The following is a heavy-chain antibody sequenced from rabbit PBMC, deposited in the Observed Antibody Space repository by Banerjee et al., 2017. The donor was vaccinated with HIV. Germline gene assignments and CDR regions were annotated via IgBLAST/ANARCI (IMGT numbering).Heavy chain of an antibody. D-gene: IGHD4-1*01. CDR3: ARDLAGVIGWNFDL. CDR2: INTSSGNT. Sequence: QQLVESGGDLVKPGASLTLTCKASGFDFSPYYMGWVRQAPGKGLEWIACINTSSGNTVYATWAKGRLTISKTSWTTVTLQMTSLTAADTATYFCARDLAGVIGWNFDLWGPGTLVTVS. CDR1: GFDFSPYY. V-gene: IGHV1S40*01. J-gene: IGHJ4*01.